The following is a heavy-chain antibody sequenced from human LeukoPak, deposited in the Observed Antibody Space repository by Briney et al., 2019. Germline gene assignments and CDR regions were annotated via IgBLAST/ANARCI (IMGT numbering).Heavy chain of an antibody. Sequence: GGSLRLSCAASGFTFSSYSMTWVRQAPGKGLEWVSSISGSGSYVYSADSVKGRFTISRDNARNSLYLQMNSLRAEDTAVYYCAGATNVHSTNGVCYYFDYWGQGTLVTGSS. CDR1: GFTFSSYS. D-gene: IGHD2-8*01. V-gene: IGHV3-21*01. CDR2: ISGSGSYV. CDR3: AGATNVHSTNGVCYYFDY. J-gene: IGHJ4*02.